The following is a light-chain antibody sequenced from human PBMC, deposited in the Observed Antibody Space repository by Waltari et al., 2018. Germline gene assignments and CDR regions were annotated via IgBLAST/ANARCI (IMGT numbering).Light chain of an antibody. CDR3: QQRSNWPGT. CDR2: DAS. Sequence: EIVLTQSPAPLSFSPGERANFSCRASQSVSSYLGWYQQKHGQAPRLLIYDASNRATGIPARFSGSGSGTDFTLTISSLEPEDFAVYYCQQRSNWPGTFGQGTKLEI. J-gene: IGKJ2*01. V-gene: IGKV3-11*01. CDR1: QSVSSY.